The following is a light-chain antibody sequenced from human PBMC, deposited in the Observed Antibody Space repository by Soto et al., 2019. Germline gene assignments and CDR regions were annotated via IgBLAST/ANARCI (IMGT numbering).Light chain of an antibody. CDR3: QQYKAYSLT. CDR1: QSINIW. V-gene: IGKV1-5*03. CDR2: KAS. J-gene: IGKJ2*01. Sequence: DIQMTQSPSTLSASVGDRVTITCRASQSINIWLAWYQQKPGKAPKLLISKASNLESGVPSRFSGSGSGTEFTLTISSLQPDDFAIYYCQQYKAYSLTFGQGTKLEIK.